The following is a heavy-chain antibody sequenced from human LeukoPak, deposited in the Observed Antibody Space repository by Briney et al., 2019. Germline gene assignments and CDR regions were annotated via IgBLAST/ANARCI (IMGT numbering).Heavy chain of an antibody. J-gene: IGHJ4*02. V-gene: IGHV1-18*01. D-gene: IGHD6-19*01. CDR2: ISGFNGYT. CDR1: GNTFSNYG. CDR3: ARDQGYTSEWPDY. Sequence: GASVKVSCKASGNTFSNYGISWVRQAPGQGLEWMGWISGFNGYTRYAQNLQGRVTMTTDTSTSTAYMELRSLISDDTAVYYCARDQGYTSEWPDYWGQGTLVTVSS.